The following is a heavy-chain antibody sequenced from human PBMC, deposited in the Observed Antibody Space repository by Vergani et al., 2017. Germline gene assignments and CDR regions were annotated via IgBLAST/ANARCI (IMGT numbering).Heavy chain of an antibody. CDR1: GDSITNGGFS. CDR2: ISPSGNS. CDR3: ARASLRALVGYYYYMDV. J-gene: IGHJ6*03. V-gene: IGHV4-30-2*01. Sequence: QLQLQESGSGLVKPSQTLSLTCVVSGDSITNGGFSWIWIRQPPGKGSEWIGYISPSGNSDYNPSLKHRVSIALDKSKNQFSLWVNSVTAADTSVYFCARASLRALVGYYYYMDVWGKGKAVVVSS.